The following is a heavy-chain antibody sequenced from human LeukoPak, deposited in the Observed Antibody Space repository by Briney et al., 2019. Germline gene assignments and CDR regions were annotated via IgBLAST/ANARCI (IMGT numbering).Heavy chain of an antibody. CDR2: IKQDGSEK. D-gene: IGHD2-21*01. V-gene: IGHV3-7*01. J-gene: IGHJ4*02. Sequence: GGSLRLSCAASGFTFSSYWMSWVRQAPGKGLEWVANIKQDGSEKYYVDSVKGRFTISRDNAKNSLYLQMNSLRAEDTAVYYCARAQVETYCGGDCFPGAVDYWGQGTLVTVSS. CDR3: ARAQVETYCGGDCFPGAVDY. CDR1: GFTFSSYW.